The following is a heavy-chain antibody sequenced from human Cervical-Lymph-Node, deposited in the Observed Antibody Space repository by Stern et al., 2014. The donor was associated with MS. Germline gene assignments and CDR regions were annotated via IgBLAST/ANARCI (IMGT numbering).Heavy chain of an antibody. CDR3: ARGGAVAAHFDY. V-gene: IGHV4-4*02. Sequence: QVQLVESGPGLVKPSGTLSLTCAVSGGSISSSNWWSWVRQPPGKGLEWIGEIYHSRSTNYNPALKSRVPISVDKSKNQFSLKLSSVTAADTAVYYCARGGAVAAHFDYWGQGTLVTVSS. CDR2: IYHSRST. CDR1: GGSISSSNW. D-gene: IGHD6-19*01. J-gene: IGHJ4*02.